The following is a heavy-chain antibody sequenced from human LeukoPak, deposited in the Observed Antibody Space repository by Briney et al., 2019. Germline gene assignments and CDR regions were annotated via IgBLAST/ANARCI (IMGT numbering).Heavy chain of an antibody. CDR3: ARDVRIVYYNRSPDY. J-gene: IGHJ4*02. CDR2: IWYDGSNK. D-gene: IGHD3-22*01. V-gene: IGHV3-33*01. Sequence: GRSLRLSCAASGFTFSSYGMHWVRQAPGKGLEWVAVIWYDGSNKYYADSVKGRFTISRDNSKNTLYLQMNSLRAEDAAVYYCARDVRIVYYNRSPDYWGQGTLVTVSS. CDR1: GFTFSSYG.